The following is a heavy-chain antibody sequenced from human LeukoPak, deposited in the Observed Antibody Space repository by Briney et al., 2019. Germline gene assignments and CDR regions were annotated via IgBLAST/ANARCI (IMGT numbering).Heavy chain of an antibody. CDR1: GGSFSGYY. D-gene: IGHD6-19*01. J-gene: IGHJ4*02. V-gene: IGHV4-34*01. CDR3: ARHGGGYNSDWYPHDY. CDR2: INHSGST. Sequence: PSETLSLTCAVYGGSFSGYYWSWIRQPPGKGLEWIGEINHSGSTNYNPSLKSRVTISVDTSKNQFSLKLSSVTAADTAVYYCARHGGGYNSDWYPHDYWGQGTLVTVSS.